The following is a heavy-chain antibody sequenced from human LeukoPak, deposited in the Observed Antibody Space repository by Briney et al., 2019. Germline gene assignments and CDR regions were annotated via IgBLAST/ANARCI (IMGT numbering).Heavy chain of an antibody. Sequence: GGSLRLSCAASGFTFSSYSMNWVRQAPGKGLEWVSSISSSSSYIYYADSVKGRFTISRDNAKNSLYLQMNSLRAEDMAVYYCAELGITMIGGVWGKGTTVTISS. CDR1: GFTFSSYS. CDR2: ISSSSSYI. D-gene: IGHD3-10*02. V-gene: IGHV3-21*01. CDR3: AELGITMIGGV. J-gene: IGHJ6*04.